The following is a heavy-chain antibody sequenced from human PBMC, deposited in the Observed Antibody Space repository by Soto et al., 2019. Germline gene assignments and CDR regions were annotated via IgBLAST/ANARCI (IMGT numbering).Heavy chain of an antibody. D-gene: IGHD3-22*01. CDR1: GFTFSSYE. CDR3: ARGRVEYYDSSGYLFDY. Sequence: PGGSLRLSCAASGFTFSSYEMNWVRQAPGKGLEWVSYISSSGSTIYYADSVKGRFTISRDNAKNSLYLQMNSLRAEDTAVYYCARGRVEYYDSSGYLFDYWGQGTLVTVSS. J-gene: IGHJ4*02. CDR2: ISSSGSTI. V-gene: IGHV3-48*03.